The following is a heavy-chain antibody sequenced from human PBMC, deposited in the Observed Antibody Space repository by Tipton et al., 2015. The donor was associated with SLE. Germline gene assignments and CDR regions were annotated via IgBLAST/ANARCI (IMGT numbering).Heavy chain of an antibody. CDR3: ARDRSLKGFDY. Sequence: SLRLSCAASRFTFSSYWMAWVRQAPGKGLEWVANIKEDGSEKYSVDSVKGLFTISRDNAKNSLYLQMNSLRAEDTAVYYCARDRSLKGFDYWGQGTLVTVSS. CDR1: RFTFSSYW. J-gene: IGHJ4*02. CDR2: IKEDGSEK. V-gene: IGHV3-7*01.